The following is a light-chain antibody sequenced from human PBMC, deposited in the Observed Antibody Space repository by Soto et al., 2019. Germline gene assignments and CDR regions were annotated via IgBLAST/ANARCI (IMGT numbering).Light chain of an antibody. V-gene: IGKV1-5*03. J-gene: IGKJ1*01. CDR2: RAS. CDR1: QSISNW. CDR3: QQYNSYSQWT. Sequence: DIQMTQSPSTLSASLGDSVTITCRASQSISNWLAWYQQKAGKAPKVLIYRASTLKSGVTSRFSGSGSGTEFTLTISSLQTDDFATYYCQQYNSYSQWTFGEGTKVEIK.